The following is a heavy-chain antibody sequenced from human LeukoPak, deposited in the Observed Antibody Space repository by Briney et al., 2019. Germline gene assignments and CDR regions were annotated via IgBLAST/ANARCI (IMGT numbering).Heavy chain of an antibody. CDR3: ARPGIAAAATPYYFDY. V-gene: IGHV4-39*01. CDR2: IYYSGST. D-gene: IGHD6-13*01. Sequence: SETLSLTCTVSGGSISSSSYYWGWIRQPPGKGLEWIGSIYYSGSTYYNPSLKSRVTISVDTSKNQFSLKLSPVTAADTAVYYCARPGIAAAATPYYFDYWGQGTLVTVSS. CDR1: GGSISSSSYY. J-gene: IGHJ4*02.